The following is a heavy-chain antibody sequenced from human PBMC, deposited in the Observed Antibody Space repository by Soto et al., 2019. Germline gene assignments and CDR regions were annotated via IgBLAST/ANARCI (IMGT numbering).Heavy chain of an antibody. Sequence: QVQLQGSGPGLVKPSETLSLTCTVFGGSVTTYYWTWIRQPPGKGLEWIGYTYYSGSTNYNPSLESRVAMSVDTSNNQFSLKLNSVTAADTAVYYCATGSASSTLDAFDIWDRGTMVTVSS. CDR1: GGSVTTYY. D-gene: IGHD2-15*01. CDR3: ATGSASSTLDAFDI. V-gene: IGHV4-59*02. CDR2: TYYSGST. J-gene: IGHJ3*02.